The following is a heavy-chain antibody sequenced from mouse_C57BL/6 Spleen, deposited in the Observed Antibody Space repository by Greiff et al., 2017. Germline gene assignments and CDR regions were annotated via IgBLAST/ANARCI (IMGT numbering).Heavy chain of an antibody. CDR2: IRNKANGYTT. CDR1: GFTFTDYY. D-gene: IGHD1-1*01. J-gene: IGHJ4*01. CDR3: ARRSSYGVYAMDY. V-gene: IGHV7-3*01. Sequence: EVKLVESGGGLVQPGGSLSLSCAASGFTFTDYYMSWVRQPPGKALEWLGFIRNKANGYTTEYSASVKGRFTISRDNSQSILYLQMNALRAEDSATYYCARRSSYGVYAMDYWGQGTSVTVSS.